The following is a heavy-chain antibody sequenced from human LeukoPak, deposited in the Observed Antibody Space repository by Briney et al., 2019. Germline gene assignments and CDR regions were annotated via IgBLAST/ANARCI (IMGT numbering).Heavy chain of an antibody. CDR3: ARSSGVAGTLYYFDY. D-gene: IGHD6-19*01. J-gene: IGHJ4*02. CDR2: IYYTGST. V-gene: IGHV4-30-4*01. CDR1: GGSISSGDYY. Sequence: SETLSLTCTVSGGSISSGDYYWSWIRQPPGKGLEWIGYIYYTGSTNYNPSLKSRVTISVDTSKNQFSLKLSSVTAADTAVYYCARSSGVAGTLYYFDYWGQGTLVTVSS.